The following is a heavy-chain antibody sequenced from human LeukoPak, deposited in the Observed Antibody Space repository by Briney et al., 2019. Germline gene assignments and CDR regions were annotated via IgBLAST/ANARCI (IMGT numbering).Heavy chain of an antibody. V-gene: IGHV3-72*01. CDR2: IRNKASSYTT. D-gene: IGHD1-1*01. J-gene: IGHJ6*02. CDR3: GRIAINANNCMDV. Sequence: PGGALRLSRAASGVKFSDHYTDGVRQAPGKRRWWGGRIRNKASSYTTGYAASVEGRFTISRDVSESSLYLQMNSLRTEDTAVYYCGRIAINANNCMDVWGQGTTVTVSS. CDR1: GVKFSDHY.